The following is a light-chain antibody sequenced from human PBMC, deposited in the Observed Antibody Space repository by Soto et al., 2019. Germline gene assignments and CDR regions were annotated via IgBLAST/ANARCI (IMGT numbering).Light chain of an antibody. V-gene: IGKV1-33*01. CDR3: QLYDNPLLT. CDR2: DAS. CDR1: QDISNY. Sequence: DIQMTQSPSSLSASVGDRVTITCQASQDISNYLNWYQQKPGKAPKLLIYDASNLETGVPSRFSGSGSGTDFTFTISSLQPEDIATYYCQLYDNPLLTFGGGTKVEIK. J-gene: IGKJ4*01.